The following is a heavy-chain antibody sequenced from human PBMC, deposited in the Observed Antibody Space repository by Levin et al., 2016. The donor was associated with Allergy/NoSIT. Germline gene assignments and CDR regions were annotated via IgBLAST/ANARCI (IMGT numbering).Heavy chain of an antibody. J-gene: IGHJ4*02. D-gene: IGHD2-2*02. CDR3: ARSPAIVVVPAAILFYDY. CDR2: ISAYNGNT. CDR1: GYTFTSYG. V-gene: IGHV1-18*04. Sequence: ASVKVSCKASGYTFTSYGISWVRQAPGQGLEWMGWISAYNGNTNYAQKLQGRVTMTTDTSTSTAYMELRSLRSDDTAVYYCARSPAIVVVPAAILFYDYWGQGTLVTVSS.